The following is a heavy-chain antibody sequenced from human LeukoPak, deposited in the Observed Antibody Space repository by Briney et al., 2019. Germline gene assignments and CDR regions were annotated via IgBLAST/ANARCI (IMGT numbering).Heavy chain of an antibody. J-gene: IGHJ4*02. Sequence: GGSLRLSCAASGFTVSSNYMSWVRQAPGKGLEWVSLIYSGGSTYYADSVKGRFTISRDISKNTLYLQMNSLRAEDTAVYYCASCYYDSSGYSVIDYWGQGTLVTVSS. CDR1: GFTVSSNY. D-gene: IGHD3-22*01. CDR2: IYSGGST. V-gene: IGHV3-53*01. CDR3: ASCYYDSSGYSVIDY.